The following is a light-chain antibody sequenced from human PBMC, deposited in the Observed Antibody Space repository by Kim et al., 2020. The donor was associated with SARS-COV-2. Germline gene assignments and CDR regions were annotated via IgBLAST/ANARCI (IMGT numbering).Light chain of an antibody. CDR3: QTWGTGIRV. V-gene: IGLV4-69*01. J-gene: IGLJ3*02. CDR2: LNSDGSH. Sequence: QPVLTQSPSASASLGDSVKLTCTLSSGHSTYAIAWHQQQPEKGPRYLMKLNSDGSHSKGDGIPDRFSGSSSGAERYLTISGLQSEDEADYYCQTWGTGIRVFGGGTQLTVL. CDR1: SGHSTYA.